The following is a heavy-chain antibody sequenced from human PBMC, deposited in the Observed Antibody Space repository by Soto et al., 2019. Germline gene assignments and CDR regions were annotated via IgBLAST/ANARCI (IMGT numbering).Heavy chain of an antibody. CDR3: ARVTRRYCSGGSCYPDDAFDI. CDR2: IYYSGST. J-gene: IGHJ3*02. D-gene: IGHD2-15*01. CDR1: GGSISSYY. V-gene: IGHV4-59*12. Sequence: SETLSLTCTVSGGSISSYYWSWIRQPPGKGLEWIGYIYYSGSTNYNPSLKSRVTISVDTSKNQFSLKLSSVTAADTAVYYCARVTRRYCSGGSCYPDDAFDIWGQGTMATVSS.